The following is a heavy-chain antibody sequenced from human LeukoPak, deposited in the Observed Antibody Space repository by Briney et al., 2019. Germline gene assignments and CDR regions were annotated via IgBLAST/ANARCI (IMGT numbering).Heavy chain of an antibody. CDR2: ISGSGGST. CDR1: GFTFSSYA. Sequence: PGGSLRLSCAASGFTFSSYAMSWVRQAPGKGLEWVSAISGSGGSTYYADSVKGRFTISRDNPKNTLYLQMNSLRAEDTAVYYCAKTYSGSYYYYYYYYYMDVWGKGTTVTVSS. CDR3: AKTYSGSYYYYYYYYYMDV. J-gene: IGHJ6*03. D-gene: IGHD1-26*01. V-gene: IGHV3-23*01.